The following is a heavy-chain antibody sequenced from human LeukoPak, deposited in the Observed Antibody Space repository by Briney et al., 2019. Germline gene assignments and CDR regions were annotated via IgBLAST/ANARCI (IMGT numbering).Heavy chain of an antibody. V-gene: IGHV3-30*03. Sequence: GGSLRLSCAASGFTFSSYGRHWVRQAPGKGLEWVAVISYDGSNKYYADSVKGRFTISRDNSKNTLYLQMNSLRAEDTALYYCARELSPVVKYYFEYWGQGTLVTVSP. J-gene: IGHJ4*02. D-gene: IGHD3-22*01. CDR2: ISYDGSNK. CDR3: ARELSPVVKYYFEY. CDR1: GFTFSSYG.